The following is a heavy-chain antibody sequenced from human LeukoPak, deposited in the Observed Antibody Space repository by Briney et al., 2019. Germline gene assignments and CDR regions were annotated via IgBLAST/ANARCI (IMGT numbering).Heavy chain of an antibody. CDR1: GFTFSSYS. CDR2: ISVSSSYI. V-gene: IGHV3-21*01. D-gene: IGHD6-19*01. J-gene: IGHJ4*02. CDR3: ARDRSDSSGWYGGN. Sequence: GGSLRLSCAASGFTFSSYSMNWVRQAPGKGLEWVSSISVSSSYIYYADSVKGRFTISRDNAKNSLYLQMSSLRAEDTAVYYCARDRSDSSGWYGGNWGQGTLVTVSS.